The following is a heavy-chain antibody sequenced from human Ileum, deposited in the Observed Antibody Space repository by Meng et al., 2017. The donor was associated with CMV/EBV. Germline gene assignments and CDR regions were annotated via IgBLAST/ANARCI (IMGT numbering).Heavy chain of an antibody. Sequence: GGSLRLSCAASGFTFSNYWMHWVRQVPGEGLVWVSRINSGGSRTDYADSVKGRFTISRDSAKITLYLQKNSLRAEDTAVYYCARVSGASWFDPWGQGTLVTVSS. CDR2: INSGGSRT. CDR3: ARVSGASWFDP. D-gene: IGHD7-27*01. CDR1: GFTFSNYW. J-gene: IGHJ5*02. V-gene: IGHV3-74*01.